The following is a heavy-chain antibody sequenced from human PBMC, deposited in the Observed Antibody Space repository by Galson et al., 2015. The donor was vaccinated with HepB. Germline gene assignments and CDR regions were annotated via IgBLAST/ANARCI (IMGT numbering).Heavy chain of an antibody. CDR1: GFTFSSYW. CDR2: ISSTTTYV. V-gene: IGHV3-21*01. Sequence: SLRLSCAASGFTFSSYWMSWARQAPGKGLEWVSSISSTTTYVYDADSVKGRFTISRDNAKNSLYLQMNSLRAEDTAVYYCARSPNWFDAFGIWGLGTMVTVSS. D-gene: IGHD7-27*01. J-gene: IGHJ3*02. CDR3: ARSPNWFDAFGI.